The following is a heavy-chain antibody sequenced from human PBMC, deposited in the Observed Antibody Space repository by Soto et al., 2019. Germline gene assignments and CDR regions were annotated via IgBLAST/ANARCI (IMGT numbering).Heavy chain of an antibody. Sequence: QVQLVQSGAEVKKPGASVKVFCNASGYTFTDSAIHWVRQAPGQRLELMGWIAPGNGNTKYSQNFQGRVTITRDTSATTAYMELSSLRSEDTAVYYCAKGSRMWTPDYWGQGTLVTVSS. CDR2: IAPGNGNT. CDR3: AKGSRMWTPDY. V-gene: IGHV1-3*01. D-gene: IGHD2-21*01. CDR1: GYTFTDSA. J-gene: IGHJ4*02.